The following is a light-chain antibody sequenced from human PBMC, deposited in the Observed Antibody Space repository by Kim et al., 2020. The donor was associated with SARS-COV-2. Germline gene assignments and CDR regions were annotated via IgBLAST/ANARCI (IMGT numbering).Light chain of an antibody. Sequence: SVQPTCTPSSGHSRNANAWHQQQPEKGPRYLMKLNSDGSHSKGDGIPDRFSGSSSGAERYLTISSLQSEDEADYYCQTWGTGIRVFGGGTQLTVL. CDR1: SGHSRNA. CDR2: LNSDGSH. J-gene: IGLJ3*02. V-gene: IGLV4-69*01. CDR3: QTWGTGIRV.